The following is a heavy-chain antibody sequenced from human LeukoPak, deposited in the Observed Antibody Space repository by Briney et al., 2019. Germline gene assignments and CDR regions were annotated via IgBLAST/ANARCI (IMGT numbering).Heavy chain of an antibody. CDR3: ARGPAQYSSSWYLY. CDR2: ISAYSGNT. D-gene: IGHD6-13*01. J-gene: IGHJ4*02. CDR1: GYTFTSYG. V-gene: IGHV1-18*01. Sequence: ASVKVSCKASGYTFTSYGISWVRQAPGQGLEWMGWISAYSGNTNYAQKLQGRVTMTTDTSTSTPYMELRSLRSDDTAVYYCARGPAQYSSSWYLYWGQGTLVTVSS.